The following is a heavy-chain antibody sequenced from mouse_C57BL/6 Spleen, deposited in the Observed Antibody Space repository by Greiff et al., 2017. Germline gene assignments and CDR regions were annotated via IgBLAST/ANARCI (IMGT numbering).Heavy chain of an antibody. J-gene: IGHJ2*01. CDR2: ISDGGSYT. Sequence: EVMLVESGGGLVKPGGSLKLSCAASGFTFSSYAMSWVRQTPEKRLEWVATISDGGSYTYYPDNVKGRFTISRDNAKNNLYLQMSHLKSEDTAMYYCARVGKNPITTASFDYWGQGTTLTVSS. V-gene: IGHV5-4*03. CDR1: GFTFSSYA. CDR3: ARVGKNPITTASFDY. D-gene: IGHD1-1*01.